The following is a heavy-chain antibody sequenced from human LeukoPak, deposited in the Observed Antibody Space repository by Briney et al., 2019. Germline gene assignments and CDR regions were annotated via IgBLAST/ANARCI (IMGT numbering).Heavy chain of an antibody. V-gene: IGHV3-7*01. CDR2: INQDESEK. CDR3: ARDQEDSRGPFDY. D-gene: IGHD3-10*01. J-gene: IGHJ4*02. CDR1: GFIFSRYW. Sequence: GGSLRLSCATSGFIFSRYWMSWVRQAPGKGLEWVANINQDESEKNYVDSVKGRFTISRDNAKNSLDLQMNSLRAEDTAVYYCARDQEDSRGPFDYWGQGTLVTVSS.